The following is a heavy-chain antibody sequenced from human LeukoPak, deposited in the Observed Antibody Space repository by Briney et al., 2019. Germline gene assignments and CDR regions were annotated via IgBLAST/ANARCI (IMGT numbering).Heavy chain of an antibody. Sequence: PGGSLRLSCAASGFTFSNYAMAWVRQAPGKGLGWVSGISGTGANTYYPDSVKGRFTISRDNSKNTLFLQMNSLIADDTTVYYCARAKALVDIVVAPTGFFGYWGQATLVTVSS. CDR2: ISGTGANT. V-gene: IGHV3-23*01. D-gene: IGHD2-15*01. CDR3: ARAKALVDIVVAPTGFFGY. CDR1: GFTFSNYA. J-gene: IGHJ4*02.